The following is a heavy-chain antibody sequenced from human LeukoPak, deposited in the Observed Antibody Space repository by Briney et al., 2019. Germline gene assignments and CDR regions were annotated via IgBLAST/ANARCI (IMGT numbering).Heavy chain of an antibody. CDR1: GFTFCSYP. Sequence: GGSLRLSCAASGFTFCSYPMSWLRQAPGKGLEWVSAISGSGGSTYYADSVKGGFTISRDNSKNTMYLQMKSLRGEDTAVYYCAKQNGDYGFVASPYYYYGMDVWGQGTTVTVSS. D-gene: IGHD4-17*01. CDR2: ISGSGGST. CDR3: AKQNGDYGFVASPYYYYGMDV. V-gene: IGHV3-23*01. J-gene: IGHJ6*02.